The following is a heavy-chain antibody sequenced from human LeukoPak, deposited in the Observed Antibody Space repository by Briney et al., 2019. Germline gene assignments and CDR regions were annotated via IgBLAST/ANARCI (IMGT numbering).Heavy chain of an antibody. CDR3: ARGTSWYIDY. J-gene: IGHJ4*02. CDR1: GFSFSDYY. V-gene: IGHV3-11*04. D-gene: IGHD6-13*01. CDR2: ISSGGTII. Sequence: GGSLRLSCAASGFSFSDYYMSWIRQAPGKGLEWVSYISSGGTIIYQVDSVKGRFTISRDNAKNPLYLQMNSLRAEDTTVYYCARGTSWYIDYWGQGTLVTVSS.